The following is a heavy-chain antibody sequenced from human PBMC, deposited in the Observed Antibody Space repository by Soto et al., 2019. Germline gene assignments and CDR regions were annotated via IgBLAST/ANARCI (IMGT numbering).Heavy chain of an antibody. D-gene: IGHD2-15*01. CDR2: INHSGST. J-gene: IGHJ5*02. V-gene: IGHV4-34*01. CDR3: ARVWVGLGYCSGGSCYERHWFDP. Sequence: QVQLQQWGAGLLKPSETLSLTCAVYGGSFSGYYWSWIRQPPGKGLEWIGEINHSGSTNYNPSLKSRVTISVDTSKNQFSLKLSSVTAADTAGYYCARVWVGLGYCSGGSCYERHWFDPWGQGTLVTVSS. CDR1: GGSFSGYY.